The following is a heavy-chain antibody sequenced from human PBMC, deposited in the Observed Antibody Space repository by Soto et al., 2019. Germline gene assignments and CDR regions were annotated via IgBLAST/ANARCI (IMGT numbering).Heavy chain of an antibody. CDR1: GFTFSSYG. D-gene: IGHD7-27*01. Sequence: PGGSLRLSCEASGFTFSSYGMHWVRQAQGKGLEWVAVISYDGSNKYYADSVKDRFTISRDNSKNTLYLQMNSLRAEDTAVYYCAKPGELGIYYFVYWGQGTLVTVS. J-gene: IGHJ4*02. CDR3: AKPGELGIYYFVY. CDR2: ISYDGSNK. V-gene: IGHV3-30*18.